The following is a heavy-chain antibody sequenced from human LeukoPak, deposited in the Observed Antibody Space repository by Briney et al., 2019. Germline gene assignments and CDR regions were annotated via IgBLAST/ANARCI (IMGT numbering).Heavy chain of an antibody. CDR3: ARGGQWLYSDH. CDR1: GYIFINYG. D-gene: IGHD6-19*01. J-gene: IGHJ4*02. Sequence: ASVKVSCKTSGYIFINYGINWVRQAPGQGLEWMGWISGYNDDTNYAQKLQGRVTMTTDTSTNTAYMELRSLTSDDTAVYYCARGGQWLYSDHWGQGTLVTVSS. CDR2: ISGYNDDT. V-gene: IGHV1-18*01.